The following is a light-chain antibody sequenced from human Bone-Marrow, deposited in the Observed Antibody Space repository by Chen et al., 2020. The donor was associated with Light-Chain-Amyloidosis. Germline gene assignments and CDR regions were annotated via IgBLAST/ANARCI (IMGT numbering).Light chain of an antibody. CDR3: QSYDSSNLV. V-gene: IGLV6-57*02. J-gene: IGLJ3*02. CDR2: EDN. CDR1: SGSIASNY. Sequence: NFMLTQPHSVSESPGKTVTISCTGSSGSIASNYVQWYQQRPGSAPTTVIYEDNQRPTGVPDRFSGSIDISSHAASLTISGLKTEDEADYYCQSYDSSNLVFGGVTKLTVL.